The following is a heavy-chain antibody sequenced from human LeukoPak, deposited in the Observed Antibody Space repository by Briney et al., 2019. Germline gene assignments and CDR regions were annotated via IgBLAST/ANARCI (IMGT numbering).Heavy chain of an antibody. CDR2: IYYSGST. CDR1: GGSISGFY. V-gene: IGHV4-59*01. D-gene: IGHD4-23*01. CDR3: ARVSNAFSGNGAFDI. Sequence: SETLSLTCTVSGGSISGFYWIRIRQPQGKALEWIGYIYYSGSTNYNPSIKSRAALSVDTSKNQFSLKLSSVTAADTALYYCARVSNAFSGNGAFDIWGQGTMVTVSS. J-gene: IGHJ3*02.